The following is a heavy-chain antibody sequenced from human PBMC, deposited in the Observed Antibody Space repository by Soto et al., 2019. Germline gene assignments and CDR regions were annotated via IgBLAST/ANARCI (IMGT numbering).Heavy chain of an antibody. J-gene: IGHJ6*02. V-gene: IGHV4-39*07. CDR1: GGSISSSSYY. D-gene: IGHD6-13*01. Sequence: PSETLSLTCTVSGGSISSSSYYWGWIRQPPGKGLEWIGSIYYSGSTYYNPSLKSRVTISVDTSKNQFSLKLSSVTAADTAVYYCARDRSSSLHNYGMDVWGQGTTVTVSS. CDR3: ARDRSSSLHNYGMDV. CDR2: IYYSGST.